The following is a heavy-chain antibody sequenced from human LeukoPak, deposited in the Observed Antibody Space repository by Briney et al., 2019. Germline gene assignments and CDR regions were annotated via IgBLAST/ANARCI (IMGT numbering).Heavy chain of an antibody. D-gene: IGHD4-17*01. CDR2: IYYSGIT. Sequence: SETLFLTFTVSGDSISRYYCTWSRQPPARVLEWIGYIYYSGITNYIHSLKSRVTISVDRHHKQFSLNLSSVTAAATAMYYCTSNYGDYSRHGYWGQGTLVTVSS. CDR3: TSNYGDYSRHGY. CDR1: GDSISRYY. J-gene: IGHJ4*02. V-gene: IGHV4-59*08.